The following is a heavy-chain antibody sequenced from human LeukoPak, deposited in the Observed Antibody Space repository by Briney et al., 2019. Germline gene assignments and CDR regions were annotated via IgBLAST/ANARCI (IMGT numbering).Heavy chain of an antibody. Sequence: ASVKVSCKASGYTFTSYGISWVRQAPGQGLEWMGWISAYNGNTNYAQKLQGRVTMTTDTSTSTAYMELRSLRSDDTAVYYCARDLYSSGSSFDDYWGQGTLATVSS. CDR3: ARDLYSSGSSFDDY. J-gene: IGHJ4*02. CDR2: ISAYNGNT. V-gene: IGHV1-18*01. CDR1: GYTFTSYG. D-gene: IGHD6-19*01.